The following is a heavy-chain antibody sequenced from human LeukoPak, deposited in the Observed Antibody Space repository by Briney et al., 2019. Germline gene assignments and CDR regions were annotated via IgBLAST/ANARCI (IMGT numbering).Heavy chain of an antibody. V-gene: IGHV1-3*01. Sequence: ASVKVSCKASGYTFTSYAMHWVRQAPGQRLEWMGWINAGNGNTKYSQKFQGRVTITRDTSASTAYMELSSLRSEDTAVYYCARDTMVRGVAWFDPWGQGTLVTVSS. CDR2: INAGNGNT. J-gene: IGHJ5*02. CDR3: ARDTMVRGVAWFDP. CDR1: GYTFTSYA. D-gene: IGHD3-10*01.